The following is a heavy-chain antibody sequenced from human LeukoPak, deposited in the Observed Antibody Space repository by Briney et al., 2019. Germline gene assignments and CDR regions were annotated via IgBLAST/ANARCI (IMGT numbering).Heavy chain of an antibody. V-gene: IGHV4-39*01. D-gene: IGHD3/OR15-3a*01. CDR2: IYYTGNT. CDR1: GVSISSSNSY. J-gene: IGHJ4*02. Sequence: SETLPLTCSVSGVSISSSNSYWGWIRQPPGKGLEWIGSIYYTGNTYYNASLKSRVTISIDTSKNQFSLKLTSVTAADTAVYYCARQTGSGLFILPGGQGTLVTVSS. CDR3: ARQTGSGLFILP.